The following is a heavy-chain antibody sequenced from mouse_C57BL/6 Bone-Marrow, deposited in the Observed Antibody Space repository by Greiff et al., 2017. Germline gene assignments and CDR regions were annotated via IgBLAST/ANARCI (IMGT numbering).Heavy chain of an antibody. CDR2: ISYDGSN. CDR1: GYSITSGYY. Sequence: EVQLQESGPGLVKPSQSLSLTCSVTGYSITSGYYWNWIRQFPGNKLEWMGYISYDGSNNYNPSLKNRISITRDTSKNQFFLKLNSVTTEDTATYYCAKGIDSSGLAWFAYWGQGTLVTVSA. J-gene: IGHJ3*01. CDR3: AKGIDSSGLAWFAY. V-gene: IGHV3-6*01. D-gene: IGHD3-2*02.